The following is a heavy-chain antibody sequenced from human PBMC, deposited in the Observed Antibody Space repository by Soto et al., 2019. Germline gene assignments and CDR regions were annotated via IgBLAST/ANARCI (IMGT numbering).Heavy chain of an antibody. CDR3: ARDPSYYGMDV. J-gene: IGHJ6*02. CDR1: GYTFTSYG. Sequence: ASVKVSCKASGYTFTSYGISWVRQAPGQGLEWMGWIRPYNGNTNYAQKFQGRVTITRDTSASTAYMELSSLRPEDTAVYYCARDPSYYGMDVWGQGTTVTVSS. V-gene: IGHV1-18*01. CDR2: IRPYNGNT.